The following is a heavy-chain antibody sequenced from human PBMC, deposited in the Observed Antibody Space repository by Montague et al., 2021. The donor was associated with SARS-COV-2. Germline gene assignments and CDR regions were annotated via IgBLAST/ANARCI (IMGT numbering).Heavy chain of an antibody. V-gene: IGHV3-30*04. CDR3: ARGTKGNYYYGMDV. J-gene: IGHJ6*02. CDR2: ISYDGSNK. D-gene: IGHD2-8*01. Sequence: SQRLSCAASGFTFSSYAMHWVRQAPGKGLEWVAVISYDGSNKYYTDSVKGRFTISRDNSKNTLYLQMNSLRAEDTAVYYCARGTKGNYYYGMDVWGQGTTVTVSS. CDR1: GFTFSSYA.